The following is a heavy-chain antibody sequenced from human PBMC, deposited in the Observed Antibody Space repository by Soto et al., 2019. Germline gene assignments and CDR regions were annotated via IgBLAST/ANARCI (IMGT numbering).Heavy chain of an antibody. CDR3: ARQDFWSGYYKGYYFDY. CDR2: IYYTGST. Sequence: QVQLQESGPGLVKPSQTLSLTCTVSGGSISSGGYYWSWIRQLPGRGLEWIGCIYYTGSTYYNPSLKRRVTISLDTSQNQFSLKLSSVTAADTAVYYCARQDFWSGYYKGYYFDYWGQGTLVTVSS. CDR1: GGSISSGGYY. V-gene: IGHV4-31*03. J-gene: IGHJ4*02. D-gene: IGHD3-3*01.